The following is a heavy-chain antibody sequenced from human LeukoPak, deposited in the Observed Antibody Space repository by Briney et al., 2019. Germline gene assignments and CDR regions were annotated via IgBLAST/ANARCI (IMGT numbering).Heavy chain of an antibody. V-gene: IGHV4-59*11. Sequence: SETLSLTCTVSGGSISSHYWSWIRQPPGKGLEWIGYIYYSGSTNYNPSLKSRVTISLDTSKNQFSLKLSSVTAADTAVNYCARLPRSGWHPKSDDAFDIWGQGTMVTVSS. CDR3: ARLPRSGWHPKSDDAFDI. J-gene: IGHJ3*02. D-gene: IGHD6-19*01. CDR2: IYYSGST. CDR1: GGSISSHY.